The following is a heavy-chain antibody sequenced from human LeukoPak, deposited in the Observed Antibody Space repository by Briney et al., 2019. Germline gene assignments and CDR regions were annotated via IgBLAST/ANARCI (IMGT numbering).Heavy chain of an antibody. Sequence: GGSLRLSCAASGFTFSSYWMSWVRQAPGKGLEWVANIKQDGSEKYYVDSVKGRFTISRDNAKNSLYLQMNSLRAEDTAVYYCALGAPELYSSSWYYDYWGQGTLVTVSS. CDR3: ALGAPELYSSSWYYDY. V-gene: IGHV3-7*01. CDR2: IKQDGSEK. CDR1: GFTFSSYW. J-gene: IGHJ4*02. D-gene: IGHD6-13*01.